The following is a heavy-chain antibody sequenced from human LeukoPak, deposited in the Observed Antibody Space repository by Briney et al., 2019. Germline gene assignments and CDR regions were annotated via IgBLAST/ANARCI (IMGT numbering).Heavy chain of an antibody. J-gene: IGHJ4*02. V-gene: IGHV3-9*01. Sequence: PGRSLRLSCAASGFTFDDYAMHSVRQAPGKGLEWVSGISWNSGSIGYADSVKGRFTISRDNAKNSLYLQMNSLRAEDTALYYCAKDIIPTSSSCVDYWGQGTLVTVSS. CDR2: ISWNSGSI. D-gene: IGHD6-13*01. CDR1: GFTFDDYA. CDR3: AKDIIPTSSSCVDY.